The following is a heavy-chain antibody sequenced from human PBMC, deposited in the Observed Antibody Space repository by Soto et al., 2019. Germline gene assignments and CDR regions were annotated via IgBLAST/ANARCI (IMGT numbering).Heavy chain of an antibody. D-gene: IGHD1-26*01. CDR3: ARDGREASGMDV. Sequence: SETLSLTCTVSGGSISSHYWSWVRQAPGKGLEWIGHIYYRGSTTYNPSLRSRSTISVDTSNNQFSLKLNSVTTADTAVYYCARDGREASGMDVWGQGTKVTVYS. CDR2: IYYRGST. V-gene: IGHV4-59*11. CDR1: GGSISSHY. J-gene: IGHJ6*02.